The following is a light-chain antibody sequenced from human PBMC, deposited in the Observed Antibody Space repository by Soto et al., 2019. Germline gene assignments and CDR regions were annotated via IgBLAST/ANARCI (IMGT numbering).Light chain of an antibody. CDR2: GNS. CDR1: SSKIGAGND. CDR3: QSSDTSLSAVV. Sequence: QSVLTQPPSVSGAPGQRVTISCTGSSSKIGAGNDVYWYQQHPGTAPKVLIYGNSNRPSGVPDRFSGSKSGTSASLAITGLQAEDEADYYCQSSDTSLSAVVFGGGTKVTVL. V-gene: IGLV1-40*01. J-gene: IGLJ2*01.